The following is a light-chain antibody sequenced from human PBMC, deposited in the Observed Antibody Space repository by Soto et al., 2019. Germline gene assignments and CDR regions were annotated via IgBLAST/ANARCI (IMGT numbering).Light chain of an antibody. Sequence: QSALTQPPPASGSPGQSVTISCTGTSSDVGDYKFVSWYQQHPGKAPKLLIYEVSRRPSGVPDRFSGSKSGNTASLTVSGLQAEDEADYYCSSYAGNNNVVSGGGTKLTVL. J-gene: IGLJ2*01. CDR1: SSDVGDYKF. CDR2: EVS. CDR3: SSYAGNNNVV. V-gene: IGLV2-8*01.